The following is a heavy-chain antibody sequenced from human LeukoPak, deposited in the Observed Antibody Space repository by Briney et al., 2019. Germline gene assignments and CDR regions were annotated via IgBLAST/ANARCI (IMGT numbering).Heavy chain of an antibody. CDR2: ISSSSSYI. J-gene: IGHJ4*02. CDR3: ARDAGITGTTDLDY. CDR1: GFTFSSYS. D-gene: IGHD1-7*01. Sequence: GGSLRLSCAASGFTFSSYSMNWVRQAPGKGLEWVSSISSSSSYIYYADSVKGRFTISRDNARNSLYLQMNSLRAEDTAVYYCARDAGITGTTDLDYWGQGTLVTVSS. V-gene: IGHV3-21*01.